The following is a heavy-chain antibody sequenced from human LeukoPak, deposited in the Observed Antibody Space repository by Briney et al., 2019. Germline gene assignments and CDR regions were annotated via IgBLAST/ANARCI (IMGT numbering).Heavy chain of an antibody. CDR1: GFTFSSYS. D-gene: IGHD2-2*01. Sequence: GGSLRLSCAASGFTFSSYSMNWVRQAPGKGLEWVSAISGSGGSTYYADSVKGRFTISRDNSKNTLYLQMNSLRAEDTAVYYCAKGLDIVVVPAAMCFDYWGQGTLVTVSS. J-gene: IGHJ4*02. CDR3: AKGLDIVVVPAAMCFDY. CDR2: ISGSGGST. V-gene: IGHV3-23*01.